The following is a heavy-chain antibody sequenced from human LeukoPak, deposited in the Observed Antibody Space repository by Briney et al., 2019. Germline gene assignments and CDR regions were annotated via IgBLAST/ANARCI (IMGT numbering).Heavy chain of an antibody. CDR2: IYYSGST. V-gene: IGHV4-59*08. CDR3: ARRGIAAAGYDY. CDR1: GVSISSYY. J-gene: IGHJ4*02. Sequence: SETLSLTCTVSGVSISSYYWSWIRQPPGKGLEWIGYIYYSGSTNYNPSLKSRVTISVDTSKNQFSLKLSSVTAADTAVYYCARRGIAAAGYDYWGQGTLVTVSS. D-gene: IGHD6-13*01.